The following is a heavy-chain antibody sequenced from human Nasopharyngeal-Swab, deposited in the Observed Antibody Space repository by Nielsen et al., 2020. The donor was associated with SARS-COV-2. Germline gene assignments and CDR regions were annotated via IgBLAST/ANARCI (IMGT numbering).Heavy chain of an antibody. J-gene: IGHJ4*02. V-gene: IGHV3-48*03. CDR3: ARADSSGWFFSD. Sequence: VRQMPGKGLEWVSYISSSDSTTYYADSVKGRFTISRDNAKNSLYLQMNSLRVEDTGVYYCARADSSGWFFSDWGRGTLVTVPS. CDR2: ISSSDSTT. D-gene: IGHD6-19*01.